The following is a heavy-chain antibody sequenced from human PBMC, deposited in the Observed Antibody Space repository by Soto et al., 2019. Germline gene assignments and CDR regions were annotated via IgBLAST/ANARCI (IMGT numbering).Heavy chain of an antibody. J-gene: IGHJ4*02. CDR3: ARDQRAAYYDSSGIDY. Sequence: ASVKVSCKASGYTFTSYGISWERQAPGQGLECMGWISAYNGNTNYAQKLQGRVTMTTDTSTSTAYMELRSLRSDDSAMYYCARDQRAAYYDSSGIDYWGQGTLITVSS. CDR2: ISAYNGNT. D-gene: IGHD3-22*01. CDR1: GYTFTSYG. V-gene: IGHV1-18*01.